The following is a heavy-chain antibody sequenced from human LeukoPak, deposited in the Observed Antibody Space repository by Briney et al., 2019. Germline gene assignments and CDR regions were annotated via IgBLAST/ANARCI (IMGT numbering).Heavy chain of an antibody. J-gene: IGHJ4*02. CDR1: GGSFSGYY. V-gene: IGHV4-34*01. CDR3: ARVSGLGYSYGYERGVDY. Sequence: SETLSLTCAVYGGSFSGYYWSWIRQPPGKGLEWIGEINHSGSTNYNPSLKSRVTISVDTSKNQFSLKLSSVTAADTAVYYCARVSGLGYSYGYERGVDYWGQGTLVTVSS. CDR2: INHSGST. D-gene: IGHD5-18*01.